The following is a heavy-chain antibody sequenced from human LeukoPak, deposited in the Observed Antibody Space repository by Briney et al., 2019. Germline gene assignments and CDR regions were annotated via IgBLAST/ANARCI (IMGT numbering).Heavy chain of an antibody. CDR1: GYTFTGYY. CDR2: ISAYNGNT. D-gene: IGHD3-10*01. CDR3: ARVDPYGSGTY. Sequence: ASVKVSCKASGYTFTGYYMHWVRQAPGQGLEWMGWISAYNGNTNYAQKLQGRVTMTTDASTSTAYMELRSLRSDDTAVYYCARVDPYGSGTYWGQGTLVTVSS. V-gene: IGHV1-18*04. J-gene: IGHJ4*02.